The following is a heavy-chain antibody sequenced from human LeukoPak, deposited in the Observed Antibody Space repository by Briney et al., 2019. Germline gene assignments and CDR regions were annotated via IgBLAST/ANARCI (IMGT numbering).Heavy chain of an antibody. CDR2: IQYDGSNK. CDR1: GFTFSSYD. V-gene: IGHV3-30*02. CDR3: AKGKRGYSYGFDP. D-gene: IGHD5-18*01. Sequence: PGGSLRLSCAASGFTFSSYDTHWVRQAPGKGLEWVAFIQYDGSNKYYADSVKGRFTISRDNSKNTLFLQVNSLRAEDTAVYYCAKGKRGYSYGFDPWGQGTLVTVSS. J-gene: IGHJ5*02.